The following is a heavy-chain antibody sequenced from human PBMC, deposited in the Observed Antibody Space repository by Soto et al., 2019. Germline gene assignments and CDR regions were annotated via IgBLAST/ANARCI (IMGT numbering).Heavy chain of an antibody. Sequence: ASVKVSCKASGDTFTSYYMHWVRQAPGQGLEWMGIINPSGGTNYAQKLQGRVTMTTDTSTSTAFMELGSLTSDDTAVYYCARSGSVPYYYYGPDVWGQGTTVTVSS. J-gene: IGHJ6*02. CDR3: ARSGSVPYYYYGPDV. CDR2: INPSGGT. D-gene: IGHD1-26*01. CDR1: GDTFTSYY. V-gene: IGHV1-46*01.